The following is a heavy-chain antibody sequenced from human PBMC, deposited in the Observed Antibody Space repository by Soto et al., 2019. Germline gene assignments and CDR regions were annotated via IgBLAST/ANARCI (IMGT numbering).Heavy chain of an antibody. J-gene: IGHJ4*02. D-gene: IGHD2-15*01. Sequence: QVQLVQSGAEVKKPGASVKVSCKASGYSFTTHDITWLRQAPGKGLEWVGGISTDRGDTIYPQNLQGRVTMTTDSSTSTVYMELKSLRSDDTAVYYCARDDLNRGGKYFDCWGQGTLVTVSS. V-gene: IGHV1-18*01. CDR2: ISTDRGDT. CDR1: GYSFTTHD. CDR3: ARDDLNRGGKYFDC.